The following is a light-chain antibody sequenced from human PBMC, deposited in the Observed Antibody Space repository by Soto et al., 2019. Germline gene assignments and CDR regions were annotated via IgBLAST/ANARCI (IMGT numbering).Light chain of an antibody. V-gene: IGLV2-8*01. CDR2: EVS. CDR1: SSDVGGYNY. J-gene: IGLJ1*01. Sequence: QSALTQPPSASGSPGQSVTISCTGTSSDVGGYNYVSWYQQHPGKAHKLMIYEVSNRPSGVPDRFSGSKSGTSASLAITGLQAEDEADYHCQSYDSSLSGYGFGTGTKVTV. CDR3: QSYDSSLSGYG.